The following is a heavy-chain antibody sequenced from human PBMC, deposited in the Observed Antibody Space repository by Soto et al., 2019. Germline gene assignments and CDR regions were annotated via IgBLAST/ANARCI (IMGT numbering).Heavy chain of an antibody. CDR2: MNPNSGNT. D-gene: IGHD3-9*01. V-gene: IGHV1-8*01. Sequence: ASVKVSCKASGYTFTSYDINWVRQATGQGLEWMGWMNPNSGNTGYAQKFQGRVTMTRNTSISTAYMELSSPRSEDTAVYYCARLTYDILTGYYNNYYYYYMDVWGKGTTVTVSS. CDR1: GYTFTSYD. J-gene: IGHJ6*03. CDR3: ARLTYDILTGYYNNYYYYYMDV.